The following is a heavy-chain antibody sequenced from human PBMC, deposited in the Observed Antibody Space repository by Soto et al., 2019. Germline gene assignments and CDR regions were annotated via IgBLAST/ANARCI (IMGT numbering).Heavy chain of an antibody. V-gene: IGHV1-18*04. CDR2: IGAYNGNT. D-gene: IGHD2-21*01. J-gene: IGHJ3*02. CDR3: ARDKHIVVHRDAFDI. CDR1: PYTFTSYG. Sequence: GXSAKVSFKASPYTFTSYGISWVRQAPVQGLEWMGWIGAYNGNTNYAQKLKGRVTMTTDTSTSTAYMELRSLRSDDTAVYYCARDKHIVVHRDAFDIWGQGTMVTVSS.